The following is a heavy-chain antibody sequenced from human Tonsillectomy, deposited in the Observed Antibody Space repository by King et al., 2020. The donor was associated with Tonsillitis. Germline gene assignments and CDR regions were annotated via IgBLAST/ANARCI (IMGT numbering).Heavy chain of an antibody. J-gene: IGHJ3*02. D-gene: IGHD3-3*01. CDR2: IWYDGSNK. CDR3: ARDKNLRLEDAFDI. CDR1: GFTFSRFG. Sequence: VQLVESGGGVVQPGRSLRLACAASGFTFSRFGMHWVRQAPGKGREWVAVIWYDGSNKHHADSVKGRFTISRDNSKNTMYLQMNSLRAEDTAVYYCARDKNLRLEDAFDIWGQGTMVTVSS. V-gene: IGHV3-33*08.